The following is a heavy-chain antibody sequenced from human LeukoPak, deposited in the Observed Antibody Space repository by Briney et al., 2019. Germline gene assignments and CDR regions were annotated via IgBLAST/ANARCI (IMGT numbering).Heavy chain of an antibody. CDR1: GGSISNNY. D-gene: IGHD6-6*01. V-gene: IGHV4-59*01. J-gene: IGHJ4*02. CDR3: ARAPFGEQLVGDY. Sequence: KASETLSLTCTVSGGSISNNYWSWIRQPPGKGLEWIGFIYYSGSTNYNPSLKSRVTISVDTSKNQFSLKLSSVTAADTAVYYCARAPFGEQLVGDYWGQGTLVTVSS. CDR2: IYYSGST.